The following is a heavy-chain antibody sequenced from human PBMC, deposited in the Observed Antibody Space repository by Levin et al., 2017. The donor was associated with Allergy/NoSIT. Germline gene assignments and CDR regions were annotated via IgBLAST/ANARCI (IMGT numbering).Heavy chain of an antibody. CDR2: ISGSGGST. D-gene: IGHD3-9*01. J-gene: IGHJ4*02. CDR3: AKDVRYFDWPLDGFDY. Sequence: GGSLRLSCAASGFTFSSYAMSWVRQAPGKGLEWVSAISGSGGSTYYADSVKGRFTISRDNSKNTLYLQMNSLRAEDTAVYYCAKDVRYFDWPLDGFDYWGQGTLVTVSS. CDR1: GFTFSSYA. V-gene: IGHV3-23*01.